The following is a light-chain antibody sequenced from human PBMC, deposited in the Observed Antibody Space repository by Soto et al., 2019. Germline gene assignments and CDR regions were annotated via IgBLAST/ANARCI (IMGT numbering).Light chain of an antibody. CDR2: RNN. V-gene: IGLV1-47*01. CDR3: AAWDDSLSGLVV. CDR1: SSNIGSNY. Sequence: QSALTQPPSASGTPGQRVTISCSGSSSNIGSNYVYWYQQLPGTAPKLLIYRNNQRPSGVPDRFSGSKSGTSASLAISGLRSEDEADYYCAAWDDSLSGLVVFGGGTKLT. J-gene: IGLJ2*01.